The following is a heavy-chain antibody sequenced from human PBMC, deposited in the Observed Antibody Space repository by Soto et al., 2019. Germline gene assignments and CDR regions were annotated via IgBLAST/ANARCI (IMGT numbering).Heavy chain of an antibody. CDR2: ISGSGDRT. J-gene: IGHJ4*02. Sequence: GVLRLSCAASGFTFSSYALTWVRQAPGKGLEWVSSISGSGDRTYYADSVKGRFTISRDNSKNTLNLQMNRPRVEDTGVFYCAKMGDSRCYDFFDYWGQGNLVTVSS. CDR3: AKMGDSRCYDFFDY. CDR1: GFTFSSYA. V-gene: IGHV3-23*01. D-gene: IGHD3-22*01.